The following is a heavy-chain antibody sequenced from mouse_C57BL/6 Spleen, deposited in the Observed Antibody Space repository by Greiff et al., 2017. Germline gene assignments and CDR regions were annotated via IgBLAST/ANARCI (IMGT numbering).Heavy chain of an antibody. CDR3: ARGPSTGSSFDY. Sequence: EVMLVESGGGLVQPGGSLKLSCAASGFTFSDYYMYWVRQTPEKRLEWVAYISNGGGSTYYPDTVKGRFTISRDNAKNTLYLQMSRLKSEDTAMYYCARGPSTGSSFDYWGQGTTLTVSS. CDR1: GFTFSDYY. J-gene: IGHJ2*01. D-gene: IGHD1-1*01. CDR2: ISNGGGST. V-gene: IGHV5-12*01.